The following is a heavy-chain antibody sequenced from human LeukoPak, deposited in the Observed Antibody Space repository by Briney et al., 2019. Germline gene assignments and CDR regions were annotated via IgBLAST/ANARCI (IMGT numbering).Heavy chain of an antibody. CDR3: ARTTTVRGTYYMDV. D-gene: IGHD3-10*01. CDR1: GGSFSGYY. CDR2: IYYSGYT. V-gene: IGHV4-59*01. J-gene: IGHJ6*03. Sequence: SETLSLTCAVYGGSFSGYYWSWIRQPPGRGLEWIGYIYYSGYTNYNPSLKSRVTISVDTSKNQFSLKLSSVTAADTAVYYCARTTTVRGTYYMDVWGKGTTVTISS.